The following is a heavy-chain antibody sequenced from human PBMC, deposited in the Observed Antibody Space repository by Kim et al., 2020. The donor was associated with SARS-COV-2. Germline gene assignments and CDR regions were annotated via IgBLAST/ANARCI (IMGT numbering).Heavy chain of an antibody. J-gene: IGHJ5*02. CDR2: INHSGST. D-gene: IGHD3-22*01. CDR3: ARGCLKITMIVADRRSYNWFDP. CDR1: GGSFSGYY. Sequence: SETLSLTCAVYGGSFSGYYWSWIRQPPGKGLEWIGEINHSGSTNYNPSLKSRVTISVDTSKNQFSLKLSSVTAADTAVYYCARGCLKITMIVADRRSYNWFDPWGQGTLVTVSS. V-gene: IGHV4-34*01.